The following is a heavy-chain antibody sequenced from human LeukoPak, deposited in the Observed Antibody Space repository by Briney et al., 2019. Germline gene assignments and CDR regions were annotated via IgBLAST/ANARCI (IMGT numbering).Heavy chain of an antibody. CDR1: GGTFSSYA. J-gene: IGHJ5*02. CDR2: IIPIFGTA. D-gene: IGHD2-2*01. Sequence: SVKVSCKASGGTFSSYAISWVRQGPGQGLEWMGGIIPIFGTANYAQKFQGRVTITADESTSTAYMELSSLRSEDTAVYYCARRYCSSTSCFHRPNWFDPWGQGTLVTVSS. CDR3: ARRYCSSTSCFHRPNWFDP. V-gene: IGHV1-69*13.